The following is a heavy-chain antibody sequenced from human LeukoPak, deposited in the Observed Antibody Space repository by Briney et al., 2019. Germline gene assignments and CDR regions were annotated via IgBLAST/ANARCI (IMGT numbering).Heavy chain of an antibody. CDR1: GYTFTSYD. D-gene: IGHD1-14*01. J-gene: IGHJ6*02. Sequence: ASVKVSCKASGYTFTSYDINWVRQATGQGLEWMGWMNPNSGNTGYAQKFQGRVTMTRNTSISTAYMELSSLRSEDTAVYYCARVTGQFSSSRYYYYGMDVWGQGTTVTVSS. CDR2: MNPNSGNT. CDR3: ARVTGQFSSSRYYYYGMDV. V-gene: IGHV1-8*01.